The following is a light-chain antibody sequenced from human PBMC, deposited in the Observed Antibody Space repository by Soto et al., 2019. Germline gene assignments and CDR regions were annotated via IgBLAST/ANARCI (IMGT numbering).Light chain of an antibody. Sequence: DIQLTQSPSFLSASVGDRVTITCRASQGISNNLAWYQHNPGKPPKLLIYAASTLQSGVPSRFSGSGSGTEVTLTISSLQPEDFATYYCQQLNNYPRALTFGGGTKVEIK. CDR1: QGISNN. CDR3: QQLNNYPRALT. J-gene: IGKJ4*01. V-gene: IGKV1-9*01. CDR2: AAS.